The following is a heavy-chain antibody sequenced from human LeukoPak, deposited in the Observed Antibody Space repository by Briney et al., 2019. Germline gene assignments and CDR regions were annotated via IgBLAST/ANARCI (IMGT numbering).Heavy chain of an antibody. CDR1: GFTFDDYA. CDR3: AKVRGKYSSHFFFDY. Sequence: GGSLRLSCAGSGFTFDDYAMHWVRQAPGRGLEWLSIISYNGGFIDYADSVKGRFTISRDNAKNSLYLQLDSLRAEDTAIYYCAKVRGKYSSHFFFDYWGQGTLVTVSS. J-gene: IGHJ4*02. CDR2: ISYNGGFI. D-gene: IGHD6-19*01. V-gene: IGHV3-9*01.